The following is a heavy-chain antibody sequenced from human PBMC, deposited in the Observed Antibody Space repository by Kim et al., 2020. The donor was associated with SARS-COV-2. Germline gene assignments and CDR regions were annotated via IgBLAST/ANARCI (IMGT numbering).Heavy chain of an antibody. J-gene: IGHJ3*01. D-gene: IGHD3-10*02. CDR3: AKDMFSLNGVYDALDL. V-gene: IGHV3-23*01. Sequence: VKGRFTISRDNSKNTLFLQMNSLRAEDTAVYYCAKDMFSLNGVYDALDLWGQGTMATVSS.